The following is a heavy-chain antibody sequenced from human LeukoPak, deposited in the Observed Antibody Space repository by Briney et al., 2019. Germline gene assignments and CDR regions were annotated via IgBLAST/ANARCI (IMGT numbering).Heavy chain of an antibody. CDR3: ARGGSYLSAFDI. D-gene: IGHD1-26*01. Sequence: PGGSLRLSCAASGFTFSSYGMSWVRQAPGKGLEWVSYISSSGSTIYYADSVKGRFTISRDNSKNTLYLQMNSLRAEDTAVYYCARGGSYLSAFDIWGQGTMVTVSS. CDR1: GFTFSSYG. V-gene: IGHV3-48*01. CDR2: ISSSGSTI. J-gene: IGHJ3*02.